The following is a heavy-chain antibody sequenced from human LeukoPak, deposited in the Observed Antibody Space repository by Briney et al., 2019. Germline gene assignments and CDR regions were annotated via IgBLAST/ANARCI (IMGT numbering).Heavy chain of an antibody. J-gene: IGHJ4*02. CDR3: ARDRGAMVSR. Sequence: KTGGSLRLSCAASGFTFGSYSMNWVRQAPGKGLEWVSSISSSSSYIYYADSVKGRFTISRDNAKNSLYLQMNSLRAEDTAVYYCARDRGAMVSRWGQGTLVTVSS. CDR2: ISSSSSYI. V-gene: IGHV3-21*01. CDR1: GFTFGSYS. D-gene: IGHD5-18*01.